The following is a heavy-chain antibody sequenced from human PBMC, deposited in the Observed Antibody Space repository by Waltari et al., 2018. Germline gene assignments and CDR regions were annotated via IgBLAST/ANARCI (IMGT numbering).Heavy chain of an antibody. CDR1: GYSFTSYW. V-gene: IGHV5-51*03. J-gene: IGHJ4*02. CDR2: IFPGDSDT. Sequence: EVQLVQSGAEVKKPGESLKISCKGSGYSFTSYWSGWVRQMPGKGLEWMGIIFPGDSDTVYSPSFQGKVTSSADKSISTAYLQWSSLKASDTAMYYCARFEYSSSTAEFDYWGQGTLVTVSS. CDR3: ARFEYSSSTAEFDY. D-gene: IGHD6-6*01.